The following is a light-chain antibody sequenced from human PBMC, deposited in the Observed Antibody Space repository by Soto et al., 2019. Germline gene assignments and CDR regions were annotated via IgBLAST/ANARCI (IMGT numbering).Light chain of an antibody. V-gene: IGKV3-20*01. CDR1: QSLGSGY. J-gene: IGKJ1*01. CDR2: AAS. Sequence: EILLTQSPGTLSLSPGDRATLSCRASQSLGSGYLAWYRQKPGQAPRILICAASSRATGVPDRFSGSGSGTDFSLTISRLEPEDFAVYYCQQYDTSPRTFGQGTKVDIK. CDR3: QQYDTSPRT.